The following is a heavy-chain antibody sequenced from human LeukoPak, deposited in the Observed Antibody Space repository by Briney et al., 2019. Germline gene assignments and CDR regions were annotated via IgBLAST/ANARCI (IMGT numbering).Heavy chain of an antibody. D-gene: IGHD3-3*01. CDR3: AREGSPYYDFWSALDP. CDR2: IIPILGIA. CDR1: GYTFTSYY. J-gene: IGHJ5*02. V-gene: IGHV1-69*04. Sequence: ASVKVSCKASGYTFTSYYMHWVRQAPGQGLEWMGRIIPILGIANYAQKFQGRVTITADKSTSTAYMELSSLRSEDTAVYYCAREGSPYYDFWSALDPWGQGTLVTVSS.